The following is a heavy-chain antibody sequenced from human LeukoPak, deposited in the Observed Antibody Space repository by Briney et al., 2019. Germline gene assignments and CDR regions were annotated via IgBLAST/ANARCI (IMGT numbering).Heavy chain of an antibody. V-gene: IGHV1-8*01. D-gene: IGHD5-18*01. CDR2: MNPNSGNT. CDR1: GYTFTSYD. CDR3: ARRQRGYSYGLKWAFDI. J-gene: IGHJ3*02. Sequence: ASVKVSCKASGYTFTSYDINWVRQATGQGLEWMGWMNPNSGNTGYAQKFQGRVTMTRNTSISTAYMELSSLRSEDTAVYYCARRQRGYSYGLKWAFDIWGQGTMVTVSS.